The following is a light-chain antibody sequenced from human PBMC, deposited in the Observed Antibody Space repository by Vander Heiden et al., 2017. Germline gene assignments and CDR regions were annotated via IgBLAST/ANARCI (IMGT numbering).Light chain of an antibody. CDR3: QSAAGSGILGV. J-gene: IGLJ2*01. CDR1: TLATQY. CDR2: KDT. Sequence: SYDLPQPPTASVSPAPTATITCSGNTLATQYAYWYQQKPGQPPVLVTYKDTERPSGIPERFSGSSSGTTVTLTIRGVQAGDEADYSCQSAAGSGILGVFGGGTKLTVL. V-gene: IGLV3-25*03.